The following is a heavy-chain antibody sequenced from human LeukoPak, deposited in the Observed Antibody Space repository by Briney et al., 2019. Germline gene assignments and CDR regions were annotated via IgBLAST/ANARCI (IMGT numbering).Heavy chain of an antibody. CDR1: GFTFSDYA. D-gene: IGHD4-17*01. CDR3: TRTYGDYDY. CDR2: IRSKANGGTT. J-gene: IGHJ4*02. V-gene: IGHV3-49*04. Sequence: GRSLRLSCTTSGFTFSDYAMSWVRQAPGKGLEWVGFIRSKANGGTTEYAASAKGRFTIARDDSKSTAYVQMNSLKTEDTAVYYCTRTYGDYDYWGQGTLVTVSS.